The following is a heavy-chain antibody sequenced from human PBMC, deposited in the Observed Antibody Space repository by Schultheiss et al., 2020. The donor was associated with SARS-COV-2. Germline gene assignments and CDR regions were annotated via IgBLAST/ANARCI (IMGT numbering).Heavy chain of an antibody. J-gene: IGHJ4*02. V-gene: IGHV4-4*07. CDR3: ARGYYYPNSAFFDY. Sequence: SETLSLTCTVSGGSINSYYWSWIRQPAGEGLEWIGRIYSSGSSSYNPSLKSRGTMSVDTSKNQFSLDLSSVTAADTAVYYCARGYYYPNSAFFDYWGLGTLVTVSS. CDR1: GGSINSYY. CDR2: IYSSGSS. D-gene: IGHD3-22*01.